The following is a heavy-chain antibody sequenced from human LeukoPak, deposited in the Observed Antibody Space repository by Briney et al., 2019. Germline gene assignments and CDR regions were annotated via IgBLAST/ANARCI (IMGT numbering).Heavy chain of an antibody. CDR1: GGSISSNSYY. V-gene: IGHV4-39*07. D-gene: IGHD1-26*01. Sequence: PSETLSLTCAVSGGSISSNSYYWGWIRQPPGKGLEWIGSIYYSGSTYYNPSLKSRVTISVDTSKNQFSLNLSSVTAADTAVYYCARVRGSSGSYEYYHYMDVWGKGTTVTISS. CDR2: IYYSGST. J-gene: IGHJ6*03. CDR3: ARVRGSSGSYEYYHYMDV.